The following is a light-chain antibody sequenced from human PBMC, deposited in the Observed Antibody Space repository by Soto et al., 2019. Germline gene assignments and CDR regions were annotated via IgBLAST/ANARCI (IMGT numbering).Light chain of an antibody. CDR2: EVS. Sequence: QSALTQPASVSGSPGQSITISCTGTSSDIGVYKYVSWYQQHPGKAPNLMICEVSNRPSGVSNRFSGSKSGNTASLTISGLQAEDEADYYCSSYTSSSTVVFGGGTKLTVL. CDR1: SSDIGVYKY. CDR3: SSYTSSSTVV. V-gene: IGLV2-14*01. J-gene: IGLJ2*01.